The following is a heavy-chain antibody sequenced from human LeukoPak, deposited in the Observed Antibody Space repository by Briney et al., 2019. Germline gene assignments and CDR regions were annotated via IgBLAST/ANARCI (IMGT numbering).Heavy chain of an antibody. D-gene: IGHD3-16*01. CDR3: ARGRVNYDYVWGSYPPDY. J-gene: IGHJ4*02. CDR2: IIPIFGTA. CDR1: GDTFSYA. Sequence: SVKVSCKASGDTFSYAISWVRQAPGQGLEWMGEIIPIFGTANYAQKFQGRVTITADESTSTAYMELSSLRSEDTAVYYCARGRVNYDYVWGSYPPDYWGQGTLVTVSS. V-gene: IGHV1-69*13.